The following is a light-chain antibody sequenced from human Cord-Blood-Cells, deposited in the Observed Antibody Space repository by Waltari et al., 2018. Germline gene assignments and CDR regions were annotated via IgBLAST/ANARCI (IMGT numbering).Light chain of an antibody. CDR3: MQALQTPMYT. CDR2: LGS. V-gene: IGKV2-28*01. J-gene: IGKJ2*01. Sequence: DIVMTQSPLSLPVTPGEPDSISCRSSQSLLHSNGYNYLDWYLQKPGESPQLLIYLGSNRSSSVPDRLSGSRSGTDYTLKISRVEAEDVGVYYCMQALQTPMYTFGQGTKLEIK. CDR1: QSLLHSNGYNY.